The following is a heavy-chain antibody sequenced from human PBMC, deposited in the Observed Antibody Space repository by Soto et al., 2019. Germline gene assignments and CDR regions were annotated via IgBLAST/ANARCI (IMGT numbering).Heavy chain of an antibody. D-gene: IGHD3-3*01. CDR2: ISAYNGNT. Sequence: GAPVKVSCKASGYTFTSCGISWVRQAPGQGLEWMGWISAYNGNTNYAQKLQGRVTMTTDTSTSTAYMELRSLRSDDTAVYYCARDDYXFWSGSVDNYYYYGMDVWGQGTTVTVSS. J-gene: IGHJ6*01. CDR3: ARDDYXFWSGSVDNYYYYGMDV. V-gene: IGHV1-18*01. CDR1: GYTFTSCG.